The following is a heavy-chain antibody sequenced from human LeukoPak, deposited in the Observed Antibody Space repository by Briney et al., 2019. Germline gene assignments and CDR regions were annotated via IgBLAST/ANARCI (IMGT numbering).Heavy chain of an antibody. Sequence: GGSLRLSCAASGFTFSSYSMNWVRKAPGKGLEWASSISSSSYIYYADSVKGRFTISRDNAKNSLYLQMNSLRAEDTAVYDCARDEDQEYTYSGSYQFDYWGQGTLVTVSS. CDR3: ARDEDQEYTYSGSYQFDY. J-gene: IGHJ4*02. V-gene: IGHV3-21*01. CDR2: ISSSSYI. CDR1: GFTFSSYS. D-gene: IGHD1-26*01.